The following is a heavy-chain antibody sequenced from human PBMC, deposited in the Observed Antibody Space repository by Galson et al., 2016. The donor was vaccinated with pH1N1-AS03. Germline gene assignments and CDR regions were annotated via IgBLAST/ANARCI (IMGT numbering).Heavy chain of an antibody. J-gene: IGHJ6*02. Sequence: SVKVSCKASGYIFTGFYVHWVRQAPGQGLEWMGWINTDSGVTNYAQKFEAWVTMTRDTSVSTAYMELYGLKSDDTAVYYCARDPRGPCTSAPCPTTDYFGMDVWGQGTTVIVSS. V-gene: IGHV1-2*04. CDR2: INTDSGVT. CDR3: ARDPRGPCTSAPCPTTDYFGMDV. CDR1: GYIFTGFY. D-gene: IGHD2-2*01.